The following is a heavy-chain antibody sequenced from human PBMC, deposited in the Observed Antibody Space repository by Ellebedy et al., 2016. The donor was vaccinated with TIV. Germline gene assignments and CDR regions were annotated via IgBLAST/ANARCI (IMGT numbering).Heavy chain of an antibody. D-gene: IGHD2-8*01. J-gene: IGHJ4*02. Sequence: SVKGRFTISRDNAKNSLYLQMNSLRVEDTAVYYCARGVYSMGNFDYWGQGTLVTVSS. V-gene: IGHV3-7*04. CDR3: ARGVYSMGNFDY.